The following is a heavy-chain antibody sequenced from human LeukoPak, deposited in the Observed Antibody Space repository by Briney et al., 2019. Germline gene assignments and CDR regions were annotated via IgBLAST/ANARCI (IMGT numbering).Heavy chain of an antibody. CDR1: GFTFSSYG. D-gene: IGHD3-22*01. CDR3: AKSRGYYYDSSGPLDV. Sequence: GRSLRLSCAASGFTFSSYGMHWVRQAPGKGLEWVAVISYDGSNKYYADSVKGRFTISRDNSKNTLYLQMNSLRAEDTAVYYCAKSRGYYYDSSGPLDVRGQGTTVTVSS. V-gene: IGHV3-30*18. CDR2: ISYDGSNK. J-gene: IGHJ6*02.